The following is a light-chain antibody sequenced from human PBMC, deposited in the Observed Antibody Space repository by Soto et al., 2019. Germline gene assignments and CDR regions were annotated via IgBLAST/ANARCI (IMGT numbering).Light chain of an antibody. CDR3: CSYTGGSVI. CDR2: DVS. CDR1: SNDVGGYNF. J-gene: IGLJ2*01. V-gene: IGLV2-11*01. Sequence: QSALTQPRSVSGSPGQSVTISCTGTSNDVGGYNFVSWYQQHPGKAPKLMIYDVSKRPSGVPDRFSGSKSGDTASLTISGLQADDEADYYCCSYTGGSVIFGGGTKLTVL.